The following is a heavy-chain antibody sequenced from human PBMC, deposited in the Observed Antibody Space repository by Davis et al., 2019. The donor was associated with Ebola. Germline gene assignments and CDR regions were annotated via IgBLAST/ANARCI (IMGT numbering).Heavy chain of an antibody. CDR1: GGTFSDYY. D-gene: IGHD3-22*01. V-gene: IGHV4-34*08. J-gene: IGHJ5*02. Sequence: SETLSLTCAVYGGTFSDYYWSWIRQPPGKGLEWIGEINHSGSTNYNPSLKSRVTISVDTSKNQFSLKLSSVTAADTAVYYCAGNTYYYDSSGYMTGMFDPWGQGTLVTVSS. CDR2: INHSGST. CDR3: AGNTYYYDSSGYMTGMFDP.